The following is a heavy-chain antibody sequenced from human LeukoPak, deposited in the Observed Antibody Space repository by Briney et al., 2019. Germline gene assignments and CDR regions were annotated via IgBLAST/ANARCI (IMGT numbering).Heavy chain of an antibody. D-gene: IGHD3-10*01. Sequence: SETLSLTCAAYGGSFSGYYWSWIRQPPGKGREWIGEINHSGSTNYNPSLKSRVTISVDTSKNQFSLKLSSVTAADTAVYYCARVQLVRGKYFDYWGQGTLVTVSS. CDR2: INHSGST. CDR3: ARVQLVRGKYFDY. J-gene: IGHJ4*02. CDR1: GGSFSGYY. V-gene: IGHV4-34*01.